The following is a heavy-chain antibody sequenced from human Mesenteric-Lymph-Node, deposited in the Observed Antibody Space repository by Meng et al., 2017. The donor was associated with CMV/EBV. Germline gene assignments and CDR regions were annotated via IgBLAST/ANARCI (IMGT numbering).Heavy chain of an antibody. V-gene: IGHV1-2*02. CDR3: AREAPNRRGRWFDP. CDR1: RYTFTGYY. CDR2: INPKDAGT. D-gene: IGHD2/OR15-2a*01. Sequence: ASVKVSCKASRYTFTGYYIHWVRQAPGQGLEWMGWINPKDAGTNYAQKFQGRVTMTGDTSISTAYMELSRLSSDDTAVYYCAREAPNRRGRWFDPWGQGTLVTVSS. J-gene: IGHJ5*02.